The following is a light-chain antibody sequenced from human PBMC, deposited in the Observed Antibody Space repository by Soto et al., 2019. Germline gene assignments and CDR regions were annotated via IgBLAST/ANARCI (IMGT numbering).Light chain of an antibody. J-gene: IGLJ2*01. CDR2: EVS. CDR1: SSDVGACNY. Sequence: QSALTQPPSASGSPGQSVTISCTGTSSDVGACNYVSWFQQHPGKAPKLMIYEVSKRPSGVPDRFSGSKSGSTASLTVSGLQAEDEADYYCQSYGRSQTNYVVFGGGTKLTV. V-gene: IGLV2-8*01. CDR3: QSYGRSQTNYVV.